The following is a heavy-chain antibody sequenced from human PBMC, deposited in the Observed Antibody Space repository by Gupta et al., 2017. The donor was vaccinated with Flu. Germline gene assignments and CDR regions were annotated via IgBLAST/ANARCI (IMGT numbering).Heavy chain of an antibody. J-gene: IGHJ6*02. CDR3: ASSSDSGSYYAYYYGMDV. CDR2: IIPIFGTA. V-gene: IGHV1-69*01. D-gene: IGHD1-26*01. Sequence: QVQLVQSGAEVKKPGSSVKVSCKASGGTFSSYAISWVRQAPGQGLEWMGGIIPIFGTANYAQKFQGRVTITADESTSTAYMELSSLRSEDTAVYYCASSSDSGSYYAYYYGMDVWGQGTTVTVSS. CDR1: GGTFSSYA.